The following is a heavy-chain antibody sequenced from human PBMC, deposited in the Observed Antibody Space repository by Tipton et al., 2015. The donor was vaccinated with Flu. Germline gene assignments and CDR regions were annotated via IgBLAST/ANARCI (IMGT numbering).Heavy chain of an antibody. J-gene: IGHJ4*02. Sequence: QLVQSGAEVKQPGASVKVSCKTSGYTFTAYFIHWMRQAPGQGLEWMGWINPHSGDTNAAQKFQGRVTMTRDTSISTAYMELRRLRSDDTAVYYCARVPPFNNWNDESDYWGQGTLVTVSS. CDR1: GYTFTAYF. CDR3: ARVPPFNNWNDESDY. CDR2: INPHSGDT. D-gene: IGHD1-20*01. V-gene: IGHV1-2*02.